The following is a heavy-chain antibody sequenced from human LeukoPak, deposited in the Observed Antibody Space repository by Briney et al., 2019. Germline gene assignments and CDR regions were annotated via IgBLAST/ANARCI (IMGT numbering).Heavy chain of an antibody. CDR3: ATSGWYLLPGVY. V-gene: IGHV4-38-2*02. J-gene: IGHJ4*02. Sequence: PSETLSLTCTVSGYSISSTYYWGWIRPPPGKGLEWIGSIYYSGSTYYNPSLESRVTISVDTSKNQFSLKLSSVTAADTAVYYCATSGWYLLPGVYWGQGTLVTVSS. CDR2: IYYSGST. CDR1: GYSISSTYY. D-gene: IGHD6-19*01.